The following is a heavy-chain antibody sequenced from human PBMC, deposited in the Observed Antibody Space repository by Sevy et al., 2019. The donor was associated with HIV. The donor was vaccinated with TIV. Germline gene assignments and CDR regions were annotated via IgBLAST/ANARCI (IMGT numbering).Heavy chain of an antibody. J-gene: IGHJ4*01. V-gene: IGHV4-38-2*01. CDR1: GYSISRGYH. Sequence: SETLSLTCAVSGYSISRGYHWGWIRQPPGKGLEWSGSIDQSGNAYYNPTLRSRVTISVDTSKNQFSLYVRTVTATDTAVYYCARHGIFGVTYSFDYWGRGTLVTVSS. CDR2: IDQSGNA. D-gene: IGHD3-3*01. CDR3: ARHGIFGVTYSFDY.